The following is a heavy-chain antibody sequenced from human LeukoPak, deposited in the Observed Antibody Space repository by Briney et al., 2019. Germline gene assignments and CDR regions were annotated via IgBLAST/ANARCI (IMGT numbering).Heavy chain of an antibody. V-gene: IGHV3-30*04. D-gene: IGHD2-15*01. Sequence: PGRSLRLSCAASGFTFSSYAMHWVRQAPGKGLEWVAVISYDGSNKYYADSVKGRFTISRDNSKNTLYLQMNSLRAEDTAVYYCAKSQGYCSSGSCYSSFDYWGQGILVTVSS. CDR1: GFTFSSYA. J-gene: IGHJ4*02. CDR3: AKSQGYCSSGSCYSSFDY. CDR2: ISYDGSNK.